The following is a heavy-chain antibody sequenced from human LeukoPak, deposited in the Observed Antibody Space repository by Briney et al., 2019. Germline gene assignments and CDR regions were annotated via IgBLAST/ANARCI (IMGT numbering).Heavy chain of an antibody. V-gene: IGHV4-59*08. D-gene: IGHD2-15*01. CDR1: GGSISPYY. CDR3: ARHPEGSVVALYWYFDL. CDR2: IFYRGST. Sequence: SETLSLTCTVSGGSISPYYWSWMRQPPGTGLEWIGNIFYRGSTNYNASLQSRVSISVDTSKNQFSLSLSSVTAADTAVYYCARHPEGSVVALYWYFDLWGRGTLVTVSS. J-gene: IGHJ2*01.